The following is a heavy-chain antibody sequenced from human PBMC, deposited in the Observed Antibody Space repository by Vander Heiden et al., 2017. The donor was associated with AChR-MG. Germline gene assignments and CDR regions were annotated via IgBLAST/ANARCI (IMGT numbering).Heavy chain of an antibody. CDR1: GFTFSSYG. V-gene: IGHV3-30*18. CDR3: AKAYQDDAFDI. CDR2: ISYDGSNK. Sequence: QVQLVESGRGVVQPGRSLRLSCSASGFTFSSYGMHWVRQAPGKGLEWVAVISYDGSNKYYADSVKGRFTISRDNSKNTLYLQMNSLRAEDTAVYYCAKAYQDDAFDIWGQGTMVTVSS. J-gene: IGHJ3*02. D-gene: IGHD2-2*01.